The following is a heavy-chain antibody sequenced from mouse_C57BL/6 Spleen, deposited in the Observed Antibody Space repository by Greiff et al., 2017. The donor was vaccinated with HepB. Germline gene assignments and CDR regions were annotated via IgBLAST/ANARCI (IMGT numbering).Heavy chain of an antibody. D-gene: IGHD1-1*01. CDR2: IYPRDGST. Sequence: QVQLKESGPELVKPGASVKLSCKASGYTFTSYDINWVKQRPGQGLEWIGWIYPRDGSTKYNEKFKGKATLTVDTSSSTAYMELHSLTSEDSAVYFCAPAHYYGSSYRYFDVWGTGTTVTVSS. CDR1: GYTFTSYD. J-gene: IGHJ1*03. CDR3: APAHYYGSSYRYFDV. V-gene: IGHV1-85*01.